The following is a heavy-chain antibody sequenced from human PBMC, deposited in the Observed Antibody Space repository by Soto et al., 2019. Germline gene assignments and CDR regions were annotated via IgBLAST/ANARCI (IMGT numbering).Heavy chain of an antibody. J-gene: IGHJ4*02. CDR1: GGSISSYY. D-gene: IGHD5-12*01. CDR2: IYYSGST. CDR3: ARGYLEMATSLFDY. Sequence: SETLSLTCTVSGGSISSYYWSWIRQPPGKGLEWIGYIYYSGSTNYNPSLKSRVTISVGTSKNQFSLKLSSVTAADTAVYYCARGYLEMATSLFDYWGQGTLVTVSS. V-gene: IGHV4-59*01.